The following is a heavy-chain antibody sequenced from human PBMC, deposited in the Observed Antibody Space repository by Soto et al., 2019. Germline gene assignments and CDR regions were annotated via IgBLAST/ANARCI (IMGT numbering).Heavy chain of an antibody. CDR2: INSDGSST. CDR3: ARAAIFGAPVWFDP. D-gene: IGHD3-3*01. CDR1: GFTFSSYW. Sequence: EVQLVESGGGLVQPGGSLRLSCAASGFTFSSYWMHWVRQAPGKGLVWVSRINSDGSSTSYADSVKGRFTISRDNAKNTLYLQMNSLRAEGTAVYYCARAAIFGAPVWFDPWGQGTLVTVSS. V-gene: IGHV3-74*01. J-gene: IGHJ5*02.